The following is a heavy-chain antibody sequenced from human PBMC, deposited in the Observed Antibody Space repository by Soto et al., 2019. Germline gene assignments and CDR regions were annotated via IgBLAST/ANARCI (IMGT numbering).Heavy chain of an antibody. Sequence: QVQLQQWGAGLLKPSETLSLTCAVYGGSFSGYYWSWIRQPPGKGLEWIGEINHSGSTNYNPSLKSRVTIXXDXSXSQFSLKLSSVTAADTAVYYCARVVYYYGSGSYDDYWGQGTLVTVSS. CDR2: INHSGST. D-gene: IGHD3-10*01. V-gene: IGHV4-34*01. CDR3: ARVVYYYGSGSYDDY. CDR1: GGSFSGYY. J-gene: IGHJ4*02.